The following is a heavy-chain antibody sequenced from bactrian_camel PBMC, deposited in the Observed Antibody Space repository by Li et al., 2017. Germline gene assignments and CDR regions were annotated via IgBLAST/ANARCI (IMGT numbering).Heavy chain of an antibody. J-gene: IGHJ4*01. CDR3: AAGSAYTLRAPMYTY. D-gene: IGHD2*01. Sequence: HVQLVESGGDSVQAGGSLKLSCVHSGDIPKCGMGWYRQAPGMELELVSFISSDDNTRYADSVRGRFTISQDNAKKTVYLQMNSLKPEDTAMYYCAAGSAYTLRAPMYTYWGQGTQVTVS. CDR2: ISSDDNT. V-gene: IGHV3S53*01. CDR1: GDIPKCG.